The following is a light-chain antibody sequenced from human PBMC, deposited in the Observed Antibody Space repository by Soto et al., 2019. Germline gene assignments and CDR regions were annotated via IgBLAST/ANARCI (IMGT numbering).Light chain of an antibody. CDR2: GAS. J-gene: IGKJ1*01. CDR1: QSVSSSY. Sequence: TLSCRASQSVSSSYLAWYQQKPGQAPRLLIYGASSRATGIPDRFSGSGSGTDFTLTISRLEPEDFAVYYCQQYGSSPQTFGQGTKVDIK. CDR3: QQYGSSPQT. V-gene: IGKV3-20*01.